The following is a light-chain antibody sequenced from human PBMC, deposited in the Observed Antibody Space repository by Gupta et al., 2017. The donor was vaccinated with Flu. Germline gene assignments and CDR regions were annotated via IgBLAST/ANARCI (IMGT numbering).Light chain of an antibody. CDR1: SGSVATSNY. CDR2: STD. V-gene: IGLV8-61*01. J-gene: IGLJ2*01. Sequence: VTSTCGVSSGSVATSNYRSWHQQTPGHGPRPLIYSTDTGSAGVPGRFSGSIGGDTAALTITGAETDEESDYYCFLYLSGGIVVFGGGTKRTVL. CDR3: FLYLSGGIVV.